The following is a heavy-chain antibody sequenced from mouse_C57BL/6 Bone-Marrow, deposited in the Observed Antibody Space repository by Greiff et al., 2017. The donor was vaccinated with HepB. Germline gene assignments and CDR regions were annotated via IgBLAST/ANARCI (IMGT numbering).Heavy chain of an antibody. V-gene: IGHV5-4*01. CDR2: ISDGGSYT. Sequence: DVHLVESGGGLVKPGGSLKLSCAASGFTFSSYAMSWVRQTPEKRLEWVATISDGGSYTYYPDNVKGRFTISRDNAKNNLYLQMSHLKSEDTAMYYCARSLLRAMDYWGQGTSVTVSS. D-gene: IGHD2-1*01. J-gene: IGHJ4*01. CDR3: ARSLLRAMDY. CDR1: GFTFSSYA.